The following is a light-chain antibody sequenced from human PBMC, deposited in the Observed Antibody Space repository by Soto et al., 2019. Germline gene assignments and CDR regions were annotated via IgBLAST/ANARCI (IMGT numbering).Light chain of an antibody. CDR3: AAWDDSLNGPM. CDR2: TNN. V-gene: IGLV1-44*01. J-gene: IGLJ3*02. Sequence: QYVLTQPPSASGTPGQRVTISCSGRNSNIGSNYVYWYQQVPGTAPKLLIYTNNQRPSGVPDRFSGSKSGTSASLAISGLQSEDEADYYCAAWDDSLNGPMFGGVTKLTVL. CDR1: NSNIGSNY.